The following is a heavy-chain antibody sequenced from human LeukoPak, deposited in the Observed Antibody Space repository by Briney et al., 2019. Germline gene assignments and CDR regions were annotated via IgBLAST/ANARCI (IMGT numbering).Heavy chain of an antibody. CDR1: GYTFTNYD. Sequence: ASVKVSCKASGYTFTNYDIKWVRQATGQGLEWMGWMNPNSGNTGYAQKFQGRVTMTRNTSISTAYMELSSLRSEDTAVYYCARDLDGDYDFDYWGQGTLVTVSS. CDR3: ARDLDGDYDFDY. D-gene: IGHD4-17*01. CDR2: MNPNSGNT. V-gene: IGHV1-8*01. J-gene: IGHJ4*02.